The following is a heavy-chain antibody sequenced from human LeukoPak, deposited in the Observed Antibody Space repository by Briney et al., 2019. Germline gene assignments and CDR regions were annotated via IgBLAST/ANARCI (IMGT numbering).Heavy chain of an antibody. CDR2: IYYSGST. Sequence: SETLSLTCTVSGGSISSSSYYWGWIRQPPGKGLEWIGSIYYSGSTYYNPSLKSRVTISVDTSKNQFSLKLSSVTAADTAVYYCARPDSSGWYRLSIWGQGTLVTVSS. CDR3: ARPDSSGWYRLSI. J-gene: IGHJ4*02. V-gene: IGHV4-39*01. CDR1: GGSISSSSYY. D-gene: IGHD6-19*01.